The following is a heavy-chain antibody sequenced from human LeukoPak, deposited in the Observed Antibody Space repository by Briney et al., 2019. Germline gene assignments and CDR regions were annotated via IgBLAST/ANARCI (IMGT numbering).Heavy chain of an antibody. J-gene: IGHJ5*02. CDR1: GFTVSSNY. D-gene: IGHD1-14*01. Sequence: GGSLRLSCAASGFTVSSNYMSWVRQAPGKGLEWVSLISWDGDNTYYADSVKGRFTISRDNSKNSLYLQMNSLRTEDTALYYCAKGTGRSTLNWFDPWGQGTLVTVSS. CDR2: ISWDGDNT. CDR3: AKGTGRSTLNWFDP. V-gene: IGHV3-43*01.